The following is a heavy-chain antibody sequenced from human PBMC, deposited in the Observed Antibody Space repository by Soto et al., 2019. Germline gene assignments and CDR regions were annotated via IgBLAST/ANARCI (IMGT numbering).Heavy chain of an antibody. V-gene: IGHV3-23*01. CDR3: AKYLNWGGDGWYPYFDY. J-gene: IGHJ4*02. CDR2: ISGSGGST. Sequence: PGGSLRLSCAASGFTFSSYAMSWVRQAPGKGLEWVSAISGSGGSTYYADSVKGRFTISRDNSKNTLYLQMNSLRAEDTAVYYCAKYLNWGGDGWYPYFDYWGQGTLVTVSS. CDR1: GFTFSSYA. D-gene: IGHD6-19*01.